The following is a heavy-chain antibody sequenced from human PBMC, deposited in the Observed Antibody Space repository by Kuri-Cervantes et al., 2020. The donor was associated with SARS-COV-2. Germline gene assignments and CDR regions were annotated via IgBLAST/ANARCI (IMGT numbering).Heavy chain of an antibody. V-gene: IGHV3-11*01. J-gene: IGHJ4*02. Sequence: GGSLRLSCAASGFTFSDYYMSWIRQAPGKGLEWVSYISSSGSTIYYADSVKGRFTISRDSAKNSLYLQLNSLRAEDTALYYCAKGGRAPASSGSGYFDYWGQGTLVTVSS. CDR3: AKGGRAPASSGSGYFDY. D-gene: IGHD3-22*01. CDR1: GFTFSDYY. CDR2: ISSSGSTI.